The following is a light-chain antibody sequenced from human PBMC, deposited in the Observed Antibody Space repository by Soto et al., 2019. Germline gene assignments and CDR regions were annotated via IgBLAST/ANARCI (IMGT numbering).Light chain of an antibody. J-gene: IGKJ4*01. CDR2: DAS. CDR1: QSVSSY. CDR3: QQRSNWPPRALT. V-gene: IGKV3-11*01. Sequence: EIVLTQSPATLSLSPGERATLSCRACQSVSSYLAWYEQKPGQAPRLLIYDASNRATGIPARFSGSGFGTDFTLTISGLEPEDFAVYYCQQRSNWPPRALTFGRGTKVDIK.